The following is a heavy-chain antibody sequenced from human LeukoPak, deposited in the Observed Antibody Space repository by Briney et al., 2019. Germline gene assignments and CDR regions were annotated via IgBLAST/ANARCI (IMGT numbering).Heavy chain of an antibody. V-gene: IGHV3-7*01. J-gene: IGHJ4*02. CDR1: GFTFSSYW. D-gene: IGHD2-21*01. Sequence: GGSLRLSCAASGFTFSSYWMRWVREAPGKGVERVAKIKQDGSEKNYVDSVKGRFTISRYNAKNSLYLQMNSLRAEDTAVYYCARDGRVVVDYWGQGTLVTVSS. CDR3: ARDGRVVVDY. CDR2: IKQDGSEK.